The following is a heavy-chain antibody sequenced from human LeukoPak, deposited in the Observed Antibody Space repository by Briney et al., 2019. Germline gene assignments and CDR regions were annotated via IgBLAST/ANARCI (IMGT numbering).Heavy chain of an antibody. Sequence: PGGSLRLSCAASGFSFSSYAMSWVRQAPGKGLEWVSVIYSGGNTYYADSVKGRFTISRDNSKNTVYLPMNSLRAEDTAVYYCARGLYADYAFDYWGQGTLVTVSS. CDR3: ARGLYADYAFDY. J-gene: IGHJ4*02. V-gene: IGHV3-66*01. CDR1: GFSFSSYA. D-gene: IGHD4-17*01. CDR2: IYSGGNT.